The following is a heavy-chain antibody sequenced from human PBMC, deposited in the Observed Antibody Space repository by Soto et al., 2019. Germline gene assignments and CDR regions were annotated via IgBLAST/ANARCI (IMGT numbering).Heavy chain of an antibody. V-gene: IGHV3-23*01. Sequence: PGGSLRLSCAASGFIFSSFAMTWVRQAPGKGLEWVSAIVGGDGRRSFTKYYADSVKGRFHISKDNSKNMLYLEMNSLRAEDTAVYYRVKNYIPLYLGGQGT. D-gene: IGHD5-18*01. CDR2: IVGGDGRRSFTK. CDR3: VKNYIPLYL. J-gene: IGHJ4*02. CDR1: GFIFSSFA.